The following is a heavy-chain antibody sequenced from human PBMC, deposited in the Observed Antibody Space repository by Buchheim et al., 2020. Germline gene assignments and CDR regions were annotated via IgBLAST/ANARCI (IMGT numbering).Heavy chain of an antibody. J-gene: IGHJ6*02. V-gene: IGHV3-7*03. Sequence: EVQLVESGGGLVQPGGSLRLSCAASGFTFSSYWMSWVRQAPGKGLEWVANIKQDGSEKYYVDSVKGRFTIFRDHAKNSLYLQMNSLRAEDTAVYYCAREGSFFGVVPTSDYYGMDVWGQGTT. CDR1: GFTFSSYW. D-gene: IGHD3-3*01. CDR2: IKQDGSEK. CDR3: AREGSFFGVVPTSDYYGMDV.